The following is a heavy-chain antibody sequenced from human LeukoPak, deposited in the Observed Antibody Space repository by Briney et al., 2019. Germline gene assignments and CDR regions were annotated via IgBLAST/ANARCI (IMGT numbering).Heavy chain of an antibody. CDR1: GFTFSDYY. V-gene: IGHV3-11*05. CDR2: ISSSSSYT. J-gene: IGHJ4*02. CDR3: ARVCRGSSGYFDY. D-gene: IGHD6-13*01. Sequence: GRSLRLSCAASGFTFSDYYMSWIRQAPGKGLEWVSYISSSSSYTNYADSVKGRFTISRDNAKNSLYLQMNSLRAEDTAVYYCARVCRGSSGYFDYWGQGTLVTVSS.